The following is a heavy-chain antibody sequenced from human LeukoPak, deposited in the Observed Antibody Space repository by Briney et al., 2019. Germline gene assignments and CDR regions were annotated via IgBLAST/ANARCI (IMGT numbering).Heavy chain of an antibody. J-gene: IGHJ6*02. Sequence: GGSLRLSCAASGFIVSSYYMTWVRQAPGKGLEWVSVIYSGGSTYYADSVKGRVAISRDNSKNTVFLQMNSVRAEDTAVYYCARSYSDHLFGMDVWGQGTTVTVSS. CDR1: GFIVSSYY. D-gene: IGHD4-17*01. CDR3: ARSYSDHLFGMDV. V-gene: IGHV3-66*01. CDR2: IYSGGST.